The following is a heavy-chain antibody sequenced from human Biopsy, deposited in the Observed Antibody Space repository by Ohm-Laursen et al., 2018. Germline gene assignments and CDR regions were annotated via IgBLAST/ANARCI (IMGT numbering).Heavy chain of an antibody. J-gene: IGHJ4*02. V-gene: IGHV4-59*08. CDR1: GDSISRSY. D-gene: IGHD3-10*01. CDR3: AHGSGSYYKWDF. CDR2: IFDRGTT. Sequence: SDTLSLTCILSGDSISRSYWSWIRQSPGKGLEWVGHIFDRGTTNYNPSLKSRVTMSVDTSKKQFSLRMTSVTAADTAVYYCAHGSGSYYKWDFWGRGTLVTVSS.